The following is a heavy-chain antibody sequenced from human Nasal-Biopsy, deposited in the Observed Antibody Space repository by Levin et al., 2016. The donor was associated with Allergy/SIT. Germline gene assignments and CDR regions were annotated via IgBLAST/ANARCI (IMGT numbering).Heavy chain of an antibody. CDR1: GFTFSSYS. Sequence: GESLKISCAASGFTFSSYSMNWVRQAPGKGLEWVSSISSSSSYIFYADPVRGRVTISRDNAKNSLSLQMNSLRAEDTAVYYCARDGWDGMDVWGQGTTVTVSS. CDR3: ARDGWDGMDV. J-gene: IGHJ6*02. V-gene: IGHV3-21*01. D-gene: IGHD2-2*03. CDR2: ISSSSSYI.